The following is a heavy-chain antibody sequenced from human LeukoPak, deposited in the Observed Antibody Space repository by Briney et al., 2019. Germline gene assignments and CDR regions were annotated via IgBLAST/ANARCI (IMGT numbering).Heavy chain of an antibody. Sequence: ASVKVSCKASGYTFTRYYMHWVRQAPGQGLEWMGWINPNSGGTNYAQKFQGRVTMTRDTSISTAYMELSRLRSDDTAVYYCARVSGPSGSPSSNIDYWGQGTLVTVSS. CDR3: ARVSGPSGSPSSNIDY. V-gene: IGHV1-2*02. J-gene: IGHJ4*02. D-gene: IGHD1-26*01. CDR1: GYTFTRYY. CDR2: INPNSGGT.